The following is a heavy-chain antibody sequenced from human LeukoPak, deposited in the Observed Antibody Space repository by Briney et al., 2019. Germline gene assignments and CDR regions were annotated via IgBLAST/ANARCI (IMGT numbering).Heavy chain of an antibody. Sequence: ETLSLTCNVSGYSISRGYYWGWIRQPPGKGLEWIGSVHHTGSTYYNPSLRSRVSISVDKSTNHISLEVTSVTAADTAVYYCARDWGFGDSEDWFDPWGQGTLVTVSS. CDR1: GYSISRGYY. V-gene: IGHV4-38-2*02. CDR2: VHHTGST. J-gene: IGHJ5*02. CDR3: ARDWGFGDSEDWFDP. D-gene: IGHD3-10*01.